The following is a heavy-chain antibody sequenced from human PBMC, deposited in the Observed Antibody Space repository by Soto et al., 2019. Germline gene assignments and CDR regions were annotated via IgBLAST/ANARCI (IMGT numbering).Heavy chain of an antibody. CDR1: DSSIGTSNW. CDR2: IHDSGST. D-gene: IGHD2-15*01. J-gene: IGHJ5*02. Sequence: SEPLSLTSTFSDSSIGTSNWWSWVRQSPGKGLEWIGEIHDSGSTKYNPSLKSRVTISLDKSKNQFSLNVSSVTAADTAVYYCAPVPPRIEVPVLPIPTWGQGTLVTVSS. V-gene: IGHV4-4*02. CDR3: APVPPRIEVPVLPIPT.